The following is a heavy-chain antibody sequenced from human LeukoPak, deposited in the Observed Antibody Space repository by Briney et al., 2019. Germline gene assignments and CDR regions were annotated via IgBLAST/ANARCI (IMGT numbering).Heavy chain of an antibody. CDR2: IYYSGST. Sequence: PSETLSLTCTVSGGSISSYYWSWIRQPPGKGLEWIGYIYYSGSTNCNPSVKSRVAMSVDTSKKQFSLKPSSVTVADTAVYFCARLPRGTQPPDYCQNWGQGTLVTVSS. CDR3: ARLPRGTQPPDYCQN. J-gene: IGHJ1*01. CDR1: GGSISSYY. D-gene: IGHD1-1*01. V-gene: IGHV4-59*08.